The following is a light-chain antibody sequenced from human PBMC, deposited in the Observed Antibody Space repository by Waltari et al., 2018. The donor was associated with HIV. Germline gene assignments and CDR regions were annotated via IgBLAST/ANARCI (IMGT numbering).Light chain of an antibody. CDR3: CAYAGSTTYVM. CDR2: EVS. Sequence: QSALTQPASVSGSPGQSITISCTGTRSDVGGYNLVSWYQQHPGKAPKLMIYEVSKRPSGVSNRCSGSKSGNTASLTISGLQAEDEADYYCCAYAGSTTYVMFGGGTKLTVL. CDR1: RSDVGGYNL. V-gene: IGLV2-23*02. J-gene: IGLJ3*02.